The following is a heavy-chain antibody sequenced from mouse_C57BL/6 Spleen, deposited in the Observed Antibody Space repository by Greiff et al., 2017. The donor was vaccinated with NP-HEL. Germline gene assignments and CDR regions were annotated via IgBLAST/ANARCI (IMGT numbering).Heavy chain of an antibody. CDR3: ARSYYSKRYFDY. J-gene: IGHJ2*01. D-gene: IGHD2-5*01. Sequence: VQLQQSGPELVKPGASVKIPCKASGYTFTDYNMDWVKQSHGKSLEWIGDINPNNGGTIYNQKFKGKATLTVDKSSSTAYMELRSLTSEDTAVYYCARSYYSKRYFDYWGQGTTLTVSS. CDR2: INPNNGGT. CDR1: GYTFTDYN. V-gene: IGHV1-18*01.